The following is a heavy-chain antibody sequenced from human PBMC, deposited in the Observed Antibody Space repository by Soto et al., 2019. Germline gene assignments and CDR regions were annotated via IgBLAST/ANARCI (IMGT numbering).Heavy chain of an antibody. V-gene: IGHV3-30*04. D-gene: IGHD2-15*01. CDR2: ISNDGRGK. Sequence: GGSLRLSCAASGFTFTTYAIHWVRQSPGKGLEWVAVISNDGRGKYYADSVKGRFTISRDNSKNTLYLQMNCLRSDDTAVYYCARDQCFGGGRSCYYFDFWGQGTLVTVSS. CDR3: ARDQCFGGGRSCYYFDF. CDR1: GFTFTTYA. J-gene: IGHJ4*02.